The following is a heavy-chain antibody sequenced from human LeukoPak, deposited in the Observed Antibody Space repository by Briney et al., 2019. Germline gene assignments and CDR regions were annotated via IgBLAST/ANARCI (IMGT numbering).Heavy chain of an antibody. CDR2: IYTSGST. V-gene: IGHV4-4*07. J-gene: IGHJ5*01. CDR3: ARTPRYCSSTSCYFWFDS. Sequence: PSETLSLTCTVSGGSISSYYWSWIRQPAGKGLECIGRIYTSGSTNYNPSLKSRVTMSVDTSKNQFSLKLSSVTAADTAVYYCARTPRYCSSTSCYFWFDSWGQGTLVTVSS. CDR1: GGSISSYY. D-gene: IGHD2-2*01.